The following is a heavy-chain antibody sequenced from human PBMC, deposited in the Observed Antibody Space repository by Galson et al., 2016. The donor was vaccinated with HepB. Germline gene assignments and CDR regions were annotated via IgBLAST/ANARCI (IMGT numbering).Heavy chain of an antibody. CDR1: GFTFGNFG. CDR2: ISGWSWTP. CDR3: ARDGWRYFAR. J-gene: IGHJ4*01. V-gene: IGHV3-48*02. Sequence: SLRLSCAASGFTFGNFGMMWVRQAPGKGLEWLSFISGWSWTPDYADSVKGRFTISRDNGKGSLYLEMNILRDDDTSVYFCARDGWRYFARWGRGTLVTVSS. D-gene: IGHD6-19*01.